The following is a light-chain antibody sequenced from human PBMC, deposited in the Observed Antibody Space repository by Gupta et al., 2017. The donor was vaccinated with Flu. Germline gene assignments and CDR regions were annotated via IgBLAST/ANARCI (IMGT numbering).Light chain of an antibody. V-gene: IGLV1-40*01. CDR2: GDT. CDR1: SSNVGADFD. Sequence: QSVLTQPPPVSGAPGQRITISCIGTSSNVGADFDGHWYQQLPGAAPNLLISGDTTRASGVPDRFSGSKSGSSAALAITVLQAEDEADYYCQSYDTSLGGSGVFGAGTRVTVL. J-gene: IGLJ1*01. CDR3: QSYDTSLGGSGV.